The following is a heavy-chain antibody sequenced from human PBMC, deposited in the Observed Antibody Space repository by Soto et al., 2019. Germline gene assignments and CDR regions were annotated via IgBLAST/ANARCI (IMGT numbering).Heavy chain of an antibody. CDR3: ARGVVGGGYYLFDY. V-gene: IGHV2-5*02. J-gene: IGHJ4*02. CDR1: GFSLSTSGVG. CDR2: IYWDDDK. Sequence: QITLKESGPTLVKPTQTLTLTCTFSGFSLSTSGVGVGWIRQPPGKALEWLALIYWDDDKRYSPSLKSRLTITKDTSKNQVVLTMTNMGPVDTATYYCARGVVGGGYYLFDYWGQGTLVTVSS. D-gene: IGHD3-22*01.